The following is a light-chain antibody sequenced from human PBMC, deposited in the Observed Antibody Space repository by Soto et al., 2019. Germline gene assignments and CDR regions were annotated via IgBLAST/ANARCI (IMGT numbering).Light chain of an antibody. CDR3: QQYGSSPVT. CDR2: GAS. J-gene: IGKJ1*01. CDR1: QSVSSSY. V-gene: IGKV3-20*01. Sequence: IVLTQSPGTLSLTPGERATLSCRASQSVSSSYLAWYQQKPGQAPRLLIYGASSRATGIPDRFSGSGSGTDFTLTISRLEPEDFAVYYCQQYGSSPVTFGQGTKVDI.